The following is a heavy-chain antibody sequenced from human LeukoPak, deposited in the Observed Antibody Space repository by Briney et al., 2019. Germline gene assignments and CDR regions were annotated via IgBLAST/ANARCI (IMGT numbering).Heavy chain of an antibody. D-gene: IGHD4-17*01. J-gene: IGHJ4*02. CDR2: INPNSGGT. V-gene: IGHV1-2*02. Sequence: ASVTVSCKASGYTFTGYYMHWVRQAPGQGLEWMGWINPNSGGTNYAQKFQGRGTMTRDTSISTAYMALSRLRSDDTAVYYCASRDRTVTTDFDYWGQGTLVTVSS. CDR3: ASRDRTVTTDFDY. CDR1: GYTFTGYY.